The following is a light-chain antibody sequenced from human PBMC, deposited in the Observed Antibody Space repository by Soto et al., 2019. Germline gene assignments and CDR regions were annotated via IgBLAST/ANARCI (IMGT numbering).Light chain of an antibody. CDR1: QSVNSH. J-gene: IGKJ4*01. Sequence: IVMTQSPATLPVSPGERATLSCRTSQSVNSHLAWYQHKPGQAPRLLIYGASSRATGIPTRLSGSGSGTEFNLTIDSLQSEDFAIYFCQQYNNWPGTFGGGTKVDIK. CDR3: QQYNNWPGT. CDR2: GAS. V-gene: IGKV3-15*01.